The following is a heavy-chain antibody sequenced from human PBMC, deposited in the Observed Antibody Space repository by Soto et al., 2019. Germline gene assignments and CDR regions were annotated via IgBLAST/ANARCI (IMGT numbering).Heavy chain of an antibody. D-gene: IGHD2-15*01. Sequence: SETLSITCGLSDSSINSNYYWLQIRQPLGRVLECIGAIHHRGSTYYSQSLKSRFTIAMDTSKSLFSLRPNAVSAVDTSTCDWGRGLYGGNFDDPGQGTQVTVPS. CDR3: GRGLYGGNFDD. J-gene: IGHJ4*02. CDR1: DSSINSNYY. V-gene: IGHV4-38-2*01. CDR2: IHHRGST.